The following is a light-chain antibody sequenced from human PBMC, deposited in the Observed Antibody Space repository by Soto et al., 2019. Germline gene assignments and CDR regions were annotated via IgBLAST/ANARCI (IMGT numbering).Light chain of an antibody. CDR3: QQRSNWPPWT. Sequence: EIVLTQSPATLSLSPGARATLSCRASQSVSSYLAWYQQKPGQAPRLLIYDASNRATGIPARFSGSGSGTDFTLTISGLEPEDFAVYYCQQRSNWPPWTFGQGTKVEIK. CDR1: QSVSSY. J-gene: IGKJ1*01. CDR2: DAS. V-gene: IGKV3-11*01.